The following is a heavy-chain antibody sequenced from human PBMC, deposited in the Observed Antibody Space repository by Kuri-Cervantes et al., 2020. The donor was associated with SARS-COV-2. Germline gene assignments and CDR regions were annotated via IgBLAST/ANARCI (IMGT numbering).Heavy chain of an antibody. CDR3: ARLGLGYCSSTSCYTRYSNGVDYYYYYGMDV. CDR2: IYYSGST. CDR1: GGSISSSSYY. J-gene: IGHJ6*02. V-gene: IGHV4-39*01. D-gene: IGHD2-2*02. Sequence: SETLSLTCTVSGGSISSSSYYWGWIRQPPGKGLEWIGSIYYSGSTYYNPSLKSRVTISVDTSKNQFSLKLSSVTAADTAGYYCARLGLGYCSSTSCYTRYSNGVDYYYYYGMDVWGQGTTVTVSS.